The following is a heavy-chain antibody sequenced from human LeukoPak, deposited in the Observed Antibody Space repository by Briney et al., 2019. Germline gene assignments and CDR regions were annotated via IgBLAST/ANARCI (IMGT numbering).Heavy chain of an antibody. CDR1: GVAISRGGYA. CDR3: ARKDWYFDL. CDR2: IYHSGTT. Sequence: PSETLSLTCAVSGVAISRGGYAWNWIRQPPGKGLEWIAYIYHSGTTYYNPSLKSRATISVDTSKNQFSLKLSSVTAADTAVYYCARKDWYFDLWGRGTLVTVSS. V-gene: IGHV4-30-4*07. J-gene: IGHJ2*01.